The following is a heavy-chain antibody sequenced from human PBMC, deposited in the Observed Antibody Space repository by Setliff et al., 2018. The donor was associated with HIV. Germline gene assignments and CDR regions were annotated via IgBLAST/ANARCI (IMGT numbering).Heavy chain of an antibody. V-gene: IGHV3-48*01. CDR3: AREWAARYTDNWYEGGQDHYYYYMDV. CDR1: GFTFSRYS. J-gene: IGHJ6*03. Sequence: LRLSCTASGFTFSRYSMNWVRQAPGKGLEWVAYITADSKIISYAESVKGRFTISRDNAKNSVYLQVNSLRVEDTAVYYCAREWAARYTDNWYEGGQDHYYYYMDVWGRGTTVTVSS. D-gene: IGHD1-1*01. CDR2: ITADSKII.